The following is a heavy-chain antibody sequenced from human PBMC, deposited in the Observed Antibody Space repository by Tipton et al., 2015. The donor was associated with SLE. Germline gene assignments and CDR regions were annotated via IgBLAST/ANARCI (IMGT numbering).Heavy chain of an antibody. CDR3: AKDLAVAAPGY. Sequence: GSLRLSCAASGFTFSSYAMSWVRQAPGKGLEWVSVIYSGGSTYHADSVKGRFTISRDNSKNTLYLQMNSLRAEDTAVYYCAKDLAVAAPGYWGQGTLVTVSS. V-gene: IGHV3-23*03. CDR1: GFTFSSYA. CDR2: IYSGGST. D-gene: IGHD6-19*01. J-gene: IGHJ4*02.